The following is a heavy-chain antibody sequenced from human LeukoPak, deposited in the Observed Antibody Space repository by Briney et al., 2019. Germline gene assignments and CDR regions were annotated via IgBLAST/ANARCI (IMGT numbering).Heavy chain of an antibody. CDR2: ITYDGSNK. CDR1: GFTFSSYG. D-gene: IGHD5-18*01. Sequence: GRSLRLSCAASGFTFSSYGMHWVRQAPGKGLEWVAVITYDGSNKYYADSVKGRFTISRDNSKNTLYLQMNSLRAEDTAVYYCAKDAGYSYGPFDYWGQGTLVTVSS. V-gene: IGHV3-30*18. CDR3: AKDAGYSYGPFDY. J-gene: IGHJ4*02.